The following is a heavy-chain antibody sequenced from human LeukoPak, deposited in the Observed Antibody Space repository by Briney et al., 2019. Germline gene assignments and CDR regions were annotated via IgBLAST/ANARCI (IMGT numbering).Heavy chain of an antibody. V-gene: IGHV4-30-2*05. D-gene: IGHD2-2*01. CDR2: IYHSGST. CDR3: ARARRRDCSSTSCYVGGQGY. Sequence: SETLSLTCTVSGGSISSAPYYWSWIRQPPGKGLEWIGYIYHSGSTYYNSSLKSRVTISVDTSKNQFSLKLSSVTVADTAVYYCARARRRDCSSTSCYVGGQGYWGQGTLVTVSS. J-gene: IGHJ4*02. CDR1: GGSISSAPYY.